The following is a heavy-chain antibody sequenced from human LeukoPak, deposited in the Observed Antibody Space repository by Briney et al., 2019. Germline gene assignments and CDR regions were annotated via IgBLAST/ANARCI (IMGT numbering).Heavy chain of an antibody. J-gene: IGHJ4*02. CDR1: GFTFSGNW. CDR3: TKLLGTATTYDS. D-gene: IGHD5-24*01. Sequence: PGGSLRLPCEASGFTFSGNWMSWVRQAPGKGLEWVASIPPDGSQKFYVDSVKGRFTISRDNTKSSLYLQMNSLGAEDTAMYYCTKLLGTATTYDSWGQGARVTVAS. CDR2: IPPDGSQK. V-gene: IGHV3-7*01.